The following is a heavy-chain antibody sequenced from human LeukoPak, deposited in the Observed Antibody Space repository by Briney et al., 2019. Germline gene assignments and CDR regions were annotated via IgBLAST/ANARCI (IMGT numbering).Heavy chain of an antibody. CDR1: GFTFSSYA. V-gene: IGHV3-64*01. Sequence: GGSLRLSCAASGFTFSSYAMHWVRQAPGKGLEYVSAISSNGGSTYYANSVKGRFTISRDNSKNTLYLQMGSLRAEDMAVYYCARDTYGLLSFDYWGHGTLVTVSS. J-gene: IGHJ4*01. D-gene: IGHD3-10*01. CDR3: ARDTYGLLSFDY. CDR2: ISSNGGST.